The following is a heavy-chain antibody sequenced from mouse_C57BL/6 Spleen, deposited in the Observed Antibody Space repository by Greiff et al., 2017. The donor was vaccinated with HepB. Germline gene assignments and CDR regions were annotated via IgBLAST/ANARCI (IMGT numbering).Heavy chain of an antibody. CDR2: IYPGDGDT. Sequence: QVQLQQSGPELVKPGASVKISCKASGYAFSSSWMNWAKQRPGKGLEWIGRIYPGDGDTNYNGKFKGKATLTADKSSSTAYMQLSSLTSEDSAVYFCARGYYGPYAMDYWGQGTSVTVSS. D-gene: IGHD1-1*02. V-gene: IGHV1-82*01. CDR1: GYAFSSSW. CDR3: ARGYYGPYAMDY. J-gene: IGHJ4*01.